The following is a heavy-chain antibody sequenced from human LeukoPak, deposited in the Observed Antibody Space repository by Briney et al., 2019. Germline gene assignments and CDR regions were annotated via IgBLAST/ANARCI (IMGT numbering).Heavy chain of an antibody. D-gene: IGHD1-7*01. CDR3: ARMNYVSSGWGAPFDY. Sequence: GGSLRLSCAASGFTFDDYAMHWVRQAPGKGLEWVSGISWNSGSIGYADSVKGRFTISRDNAKNSLYLQMNSLRAEDTAVYYCARMNYVSSGWGAPFDYWGQGTLVTVSS. J-gene: IGHJ4*02. CDR2: ISWNSGSI. V-gene: IGHV3-9*01. CDR1: GFTFDDYA.